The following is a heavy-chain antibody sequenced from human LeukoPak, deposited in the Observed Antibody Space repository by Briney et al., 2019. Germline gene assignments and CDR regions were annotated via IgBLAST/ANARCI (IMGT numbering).Heavy chain of an antibody. Sequence: PGGSLRLSCAASGFTFSSYAMSWVRQAPGKGLEWVSAISGSGGSTYYADSVKGRFTISRDNSKNTLYLQMNSPRAEDTDVYYCARDHSPYSSGVADYWGQGTLVTVSS. D-gene: IGHD6-19*01. CDR3: ARDHSPYSSGVADY. CDR1: GFTFSSYA. J-gene: IGHJ4*02. V-gene: IGHV3-23*01. CDR2: ISGSGGST.